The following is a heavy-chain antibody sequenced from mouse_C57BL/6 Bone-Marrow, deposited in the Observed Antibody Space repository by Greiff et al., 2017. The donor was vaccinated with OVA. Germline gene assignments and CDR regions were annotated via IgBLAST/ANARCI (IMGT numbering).Heavy chain of an antibody. D-gene: IGHD4-1*01. CDR3: ARPGLGRGWYFDV. CDR2: ISSGSSTI. V-gene: IGHV5-17*01. Sequence: DVMLVESGGGLVKPGGSLKLSCAASGFTFSDYGMHWVRQAPEKGLEWVAYISSGSSTIYYADTVKGRFTISRDNAKNTLFLQMTSLRSEDTAMYYCARPGLGRGWYFDVWGTGTTVTVSS. CDR1: GFTFSDYG. J-gene: IGHJ1*03.